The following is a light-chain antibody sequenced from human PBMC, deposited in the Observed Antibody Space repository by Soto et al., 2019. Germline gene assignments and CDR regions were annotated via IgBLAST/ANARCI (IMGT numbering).Light chain of an antibody. Sequence: AIQMTQSPPSLSASVGDRVTITCRASQGIRNDLGCYQQKPGKAPKLLIYAAATLQIVVPSRFSGTGSGTDFTLTISSLQPDDFATYFCQQYDTYPWTFGQGTKV. CDR1: QGIRND. CDR2: AAA. J-gene: IGKJ1*01. V-gene: IGKV1-6*01. CDR3: QQYDTYPWT.